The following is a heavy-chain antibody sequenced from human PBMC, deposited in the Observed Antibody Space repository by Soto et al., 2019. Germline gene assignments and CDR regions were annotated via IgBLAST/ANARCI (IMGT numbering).Heavy chain of an antibody. CDR1: GFTFRTYW. J-gene: IGHJ6*02. Sequence: EVQLVESGGGLVQPGGSLRLSCAASGFTFRTYWMHWVRQVPGKGLEWVSRINSDGSSTHSTNSVKGRFTISRDNAKNTLYLQMNSLRAEDTAVYYCARGAGDLWNYYYGMDVWGRGTTVAVSS. CDR3: ARGAGDLWNYYYGMDV. V-gene: IGHV3-74*01. D-gene: IGHD2-21*02. CDR2: INSDGSST.